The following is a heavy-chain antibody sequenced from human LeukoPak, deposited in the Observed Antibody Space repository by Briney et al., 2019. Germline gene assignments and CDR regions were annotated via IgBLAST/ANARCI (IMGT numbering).Heavy chain of an antibody. V-gene: IGHV1-2*02. CDR1: GYTFTGYY. CDR2: INPNSGGT. D-gene: IGHD4-11*01. CDR3: ARDLGYSNPPFYYYYMDV. Sequence: GASVKVSCKASGYTFTGYYMHWVRQAPGQGLEWMGWINPNSGGTNYAQKFQGRVTMTRDTSISTAYMELSRLRSDDTAVYCCARDLGYSNPPFYYYYMDVGGKGTTVTVSS. J-gene: IGHJ6*03.